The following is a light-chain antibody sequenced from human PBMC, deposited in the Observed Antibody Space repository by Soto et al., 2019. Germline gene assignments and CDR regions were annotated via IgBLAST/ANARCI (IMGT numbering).Light chain of an antibody. V-gene: IGKV3-20*01. Sequence: EIVLTQSPGTLSLSPGERVTLSCRASQTISGSYLAWYQQKRGQAPRLLVYGATTRATGIPDRFSGSGSGSDFTLIISRLEPEDFAVYYCQQYNNWPPSFGGGTKVDIK. CDR3: QQYNNWPPS. J-gene: IGKJ4*01. CDR1: QTISGSY. CDR2: GAT.